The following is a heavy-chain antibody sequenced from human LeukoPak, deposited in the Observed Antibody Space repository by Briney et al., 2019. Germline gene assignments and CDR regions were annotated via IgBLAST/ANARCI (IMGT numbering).Heavy chain of an antibody. Sequence: GGSLRLSCAASGFTFSSYWMSWARQAPGKGLEWVANIKQDGSEKYYVDSVKGRFTIARDNAKNTLYLQMNSLRAEDTAVYYCARGTPSSSGWLYYGMDVWGQGTTVTVSS. V-gene: IGHV3-7*01. J-gene: IGHJ6*02. CDR2: IKQDGSEK. CDR1: GFTFSSYW. CDR3: ARGTPSSSGWLYYGMDV. D-gene: IGHD6-19*01.